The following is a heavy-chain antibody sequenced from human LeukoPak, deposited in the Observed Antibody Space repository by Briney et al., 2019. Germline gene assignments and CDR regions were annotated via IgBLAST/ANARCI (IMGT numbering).Heavy chain of an antibody. V-gene: IGHV1-69*13. Sequence: GASVKVSCKASGGTFSSYAISWVRQAPGQGLEWMGGIIPIFGTANYAQKFQGRVTITADESTSTAYMELRSLRSDDTAVYYCARGGYSNYVDYWGQGTLVTVSS. CDR1: GGTFSSYA. CDR3: ARGGYSNYVDY. J-gene: IGHJ4*02. CDR2: IIPIFGTA. D-gene: IGHD4-11*01.